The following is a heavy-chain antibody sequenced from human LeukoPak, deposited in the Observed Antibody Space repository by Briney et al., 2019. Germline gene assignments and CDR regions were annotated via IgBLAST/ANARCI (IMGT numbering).Heavy chain of an antibody. CDR1: GGTFSSYA. V-gene: IGHV1-69*04. J-gene: IGHJ4*02. D-gene: IGHD2-15*01. Sequence: ASVKVSCKASGGTFSSYAISWVRQAPGQGLEWMGRIIPILGIANYAQKFQGRVTITADKSTSTAYMELSSLRSEDTAVYYCGCSGGSCPFDYWGQGTLVTVSS. CDR2: IIPILGIA. CDR3: GCSGGSCPFDY.